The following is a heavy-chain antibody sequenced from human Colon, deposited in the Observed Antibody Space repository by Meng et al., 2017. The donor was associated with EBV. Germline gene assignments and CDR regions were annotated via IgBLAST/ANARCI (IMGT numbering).Heavy chain of an antibody. CDR2: IYYSGST. D-gene: IGHD6-19*01. V-gene: IGHV4-31*03. CDR1: GGSVSSGGYY. CDR3: ARVSSGWDYFDY. J-gene: IGHJ4*02. Sequence: QVQLQESGPGLVKPSQTLSLTCTVSGGSVSSGGYYWTWIRQHPGKGLEWFGHIYYSGSTFYNPSLKSRVIISIDTSKNQFSLNLRSVTAADTAVYYCARVSSGWDYFDYWGQGTLVTVSS.